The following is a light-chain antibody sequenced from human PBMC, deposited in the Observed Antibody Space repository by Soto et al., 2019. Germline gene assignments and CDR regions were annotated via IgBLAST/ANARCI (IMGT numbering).Light chain of an antibody. CDR2: DVS. J-gene: IGLJ1*01. CDR3: SSYSSSITRYV. CDR1: SGDVASYNY. V-gene: IGLV2-14*01. Sequence: QSVLTQPASVSGSPGQSITISCTGTSGDVASYNYVSWYQQHPGKAPQVLIYDVSSRPSGISSRFSGSKSGNTASLTISGLQAEDEADYYCSSYSSSITRYVFGTGTKVTVL.